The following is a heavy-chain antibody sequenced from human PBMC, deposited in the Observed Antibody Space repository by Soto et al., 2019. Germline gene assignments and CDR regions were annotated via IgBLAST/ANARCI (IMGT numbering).Heavy chain of an antibody. CDR3: VRRVSGNYDY. Sequence: EVPLAESGGGMVQPGGSLRLSCVASGFTFSSYDMHWVRQAPGKGLEYVSSISSNGGTTYYGNSVKGRFTISRDNSTNPLYLQMGSLRAEDMAVYYCVRRVSGNYDYWGQGTLVTVSS. D-gene: IGHD1-7*01. V-gene: IGHV3-64*01. CDR1: GFTFSSYD. J-gene: IGHJ4*02. CDR2: ISSNGGTT.